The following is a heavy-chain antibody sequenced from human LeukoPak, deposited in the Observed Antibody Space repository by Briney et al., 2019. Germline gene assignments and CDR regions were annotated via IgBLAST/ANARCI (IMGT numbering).Heavy chain of an antibody. CDR2: IYYSGST. V-gene: IGHV4-39*07. CDR1: GGSISSSSYY. D-gene: IGHD2-15*01. CDR3: ARRCSGGSCYPSGMDV. Sequence: PSETLSLTCTVSGGSISSSSYYWGWIRQPPGKGLEWIGSIYYSGSTYYNPSFKSRVTISVDTSKNQFSLKLSSVTAADTAVYYCARRCSGGSCYPSGMDVWGQGTTVTVSS. J-gene: IGHJ6*02.